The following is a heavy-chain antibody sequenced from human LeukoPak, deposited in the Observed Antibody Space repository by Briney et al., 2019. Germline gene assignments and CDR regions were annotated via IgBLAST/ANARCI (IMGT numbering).Heavy chain of an antibody. Sequence: ASVKVSCKASGYTFTSYGISWVRQAPGQGLEWMGWISAYNGNTNYAQKFQGRVTITTDESTSTAYMELSSLRSEDTAVYYCARTHSGSYQDRRLDPWGQGTLDTVSS. CDR3: ARTHSGSYQDRRLDP. D-gene: IGHD1-26*01. J-gene: IGHJ5*02. V-gene: IGHV1-18*01. CDR2: ISAYNGNT. CDR1: GYTFTSYG.